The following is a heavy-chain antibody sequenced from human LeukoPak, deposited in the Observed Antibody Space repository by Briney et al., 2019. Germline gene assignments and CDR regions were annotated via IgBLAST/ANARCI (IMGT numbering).Heavy chain of an antibody. CDR2: ISSSGSTI. V-gene: IGHV3-11*01. CDR1: GFTFSDYY. D-gene: IGHD2-15*01. Sequence: PGGSLRLSCAASGFTFSDYYMSWIRQAPGKGLEWVSYISSSGSTIYYADSVKGRFTISRDNAKNSLYLQMNSLRAEDTAAYYCARDKARYCSGGSCYGRFDYWGQGTLVTVSS. J-gene: IGHJ4*02. CDR3: ARDKARYCSGGSCYGRFDY.